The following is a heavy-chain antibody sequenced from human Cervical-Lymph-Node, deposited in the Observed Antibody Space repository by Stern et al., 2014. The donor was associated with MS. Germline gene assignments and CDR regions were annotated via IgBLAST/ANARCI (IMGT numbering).Heavy chain of an antibody. J-gene: IGHJ5*02. D-gene: IGHD1-20*01. CDR3: AKGDNWRRLNP. V-gene: IGHV3-30*18. CDR2: ISADESRK. Sequence: VQLVQSGGGVVQPGRSLRLSCAASGLTFSTYGMHSVRQAPGKGLEWVAVISADESRKFYGDSVKGRFTISRDNSKNTLYLQMNSLRPEDTAVYYCAKGDNWRRLNPWGQGALVTVSS. CDR1: GLTFSTYG.